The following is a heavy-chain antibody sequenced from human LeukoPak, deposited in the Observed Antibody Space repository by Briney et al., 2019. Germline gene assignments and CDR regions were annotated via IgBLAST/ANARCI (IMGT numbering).Heavy chain of an antibody. CDR3: AREGLTDYYFDY. Sequence: SSETLSLTCTVSGGSISSSSYYWGWIRQPPGMGLEWIGSIYYSGSTYYNPSLKSRVTISVDTSKNQFSLKLSSVTAADTAVYYCAREGLTDYYFDYWGQGTLVTVSS. D-gene: IGHD3/OR15-3a*01. CDR2: IYYSGST. J-gene: IGHJ4*02. V-gene: IGHV4-39*07. CDR1: GGSISSSSYY.